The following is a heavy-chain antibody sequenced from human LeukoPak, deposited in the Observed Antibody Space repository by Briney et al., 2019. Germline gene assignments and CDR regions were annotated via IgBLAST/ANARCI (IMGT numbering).Heavy chain of an antibody. J-gene: IGHJ5*02. CDR1: GFTFSSYS. Sequence: GGSLRLSCAASGFTFSSYSMNWVRQAPGKGLEWVSSISSSSSYIYYADLVKGRFTISRDNAKNLLYLQMNSLRAEDTAVYYCARDIPTHCSGGSCHGTPWFDPWGQGTLVTVSS. D-gene: IGHD2-15*01. CDR2: ISSSSSYI. CDR3: ARDIPTHCSGGSCHGTPWFDP. V-gene: IGHV3-21*01.